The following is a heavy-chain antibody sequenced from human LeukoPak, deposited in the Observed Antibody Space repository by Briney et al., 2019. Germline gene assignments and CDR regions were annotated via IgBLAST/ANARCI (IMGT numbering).Heavy chain of an antibody. Sequence: GGSLRLSCAASGFTFSSYWMSWVRQAPGKGLEWVANIMQDGSEKYYVDSVKGRFTISRDNAKNSLYLQMNSLRAEDTAVYYCARLYYYDTGGYCYLGYFDYWGQGTLVTVSS. CDR2: IMQDGSEK. J-gene: IGHJ4*02. D-gene: IGHD3-22*01. CDR1: GFTFSSYW. V-gene: IGHV3-7*01. CDR3: ARLYYYDTGGYCYLGYFDY.